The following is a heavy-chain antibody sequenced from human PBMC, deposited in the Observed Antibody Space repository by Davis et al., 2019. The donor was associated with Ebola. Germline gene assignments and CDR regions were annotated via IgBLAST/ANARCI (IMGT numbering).Heavy chain of an antibody. J-gene: IGHJ4*02. D-gene: IGHD2-15*01. Sequence: GRFTISRDNAKNSLYLQMNSLRAEDTAVYYCASRYCSGGSCYSFGYWGQGTLVTVSS. CDR3: ASRYCSGGSCYSFGY. V-gene: IGHV3-11*03.